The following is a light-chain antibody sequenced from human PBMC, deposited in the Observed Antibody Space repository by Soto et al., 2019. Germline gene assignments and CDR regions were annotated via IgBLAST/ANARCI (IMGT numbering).Light chain of an antibody. CDR3: QTWGTGILV. CDR2: LNSDGSH. CDR1: SGHSSYA. V-gene: IGLV4-69*01. Sequence: QPVLTQSPSASASLGASVKLTCTLSSGHSSYAIAWHQQQPEKGPRYLMKLNSDGSHSKGDGIPDRFSGSSSGAERYFAISSLQSEDEADYYCQTWGTGILVFGGGTKLTVL. J-gene: IGLJ2*01.